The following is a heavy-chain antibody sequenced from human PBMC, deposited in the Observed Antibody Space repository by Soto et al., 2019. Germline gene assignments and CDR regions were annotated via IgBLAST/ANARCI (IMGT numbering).Heavy chain of an antibody. Sequence: ASVKVSCKASGYSVTSYYMHWVRQAPGQGLEWMGIINPNSGSTTYAQKFQGRVTMTRDTSTSTVYMELTSLTSGDTAVYYCARAGIAYCSSTTCYLYYYVMDVRGQGTTVTVSS. V-gene: IGHV1-46*01. CDR2: INPNSGST. J-gene: IGHJ6*02. D-gene: IGHD2-2*01. CDR3: ARAGIAYCSSTTCYLYYYVMDV. CDR1: GYSVTSYY.